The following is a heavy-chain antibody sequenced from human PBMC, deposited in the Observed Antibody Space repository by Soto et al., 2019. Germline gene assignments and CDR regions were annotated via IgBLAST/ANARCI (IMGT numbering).Heavy chain of an antibody. CDR3: ARGGNGDNVGYWYFDL. CDR1: GYTFTTYY. J-gene: IGHJ2*01. D-gene: IGHD4-17*01. Sequence: QVQLVQSGAEVKKPGASVEVSCKASGYTFTTYYIHWVRHAPGQGLEWMGVINPSGVSNKYAQKFQDRVTMTSDTSTSTVYMDLSSLRSEDTAVYFCARGGNGDNVGYWYFDLWGRGTQVTVSP. V-gene: IGHV1-46*01. CDR2: INPSGVSN.